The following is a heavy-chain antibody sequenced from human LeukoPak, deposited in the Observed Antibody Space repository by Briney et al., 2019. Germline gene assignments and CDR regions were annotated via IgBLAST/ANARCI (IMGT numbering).Heavy chain of an antibody. CDR3: AEDLHLVGWYADAFDI. CDR1: GFTFDDYA. CDR2: ISWNSGSI. D-gene: IGHD6-19*01. V-gene: IGHV3-9*01. Sequence: GGSLRLSSAASGFTFDDYAMNWVRQAPGKGLEWVSGISWNSGSIGYADSVKGRFTISRDNAKNSLYLQMNSLRAEDTALYYCAEDLHLVGWYADAFDIWGQGTMVTVSS. J-gene: IGHJ3*02.